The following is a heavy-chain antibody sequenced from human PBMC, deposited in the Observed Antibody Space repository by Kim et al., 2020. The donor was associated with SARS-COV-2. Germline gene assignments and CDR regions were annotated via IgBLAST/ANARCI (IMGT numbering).Heavy chain of an antibody. V-gene: IGHV3-48*02. J-gene: IGHJ4*02. CDR2: ISSSSSTI. Sequence: GGSLRLSCAASGFTFSSYSMNWVRQAPGKGLEWVSYISSSSSTIYYADSVKGRFTISRDNAKNSLYLQMNSLRDEDTAVYYCARSLIVVVVAATGGHFDYWGQGTLVTVSS. CDR1: GFTFSSYS. CDR3: ARSLIVVVVAATGGHFDY. D-gene: IGHD2-15*01.